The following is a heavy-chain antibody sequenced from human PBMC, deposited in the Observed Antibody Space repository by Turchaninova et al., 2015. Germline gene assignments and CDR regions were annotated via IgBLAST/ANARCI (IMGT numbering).Heavy chain of an antibody. CDR2: ISSSGGNT. V-gene: IGHV3-23*01. Sequence: LQESGPGLVKPSQTLSLTCTVSGGSISSGGYFWNWVRQHPGKGLEWVSTISSSGGNTYYTDSVKGRFTISRDNSKNTLYLQMSSLRAEDTAVYYCAKARFRFDSSGYPWFFDYWGQGTLVTVSS. CDR3: AKARFRFDSSGYPWFFDY. D-gene: IGHD3-22*01. J-gene: IGHJ4*02. CDR1: GGSISSGGYF.